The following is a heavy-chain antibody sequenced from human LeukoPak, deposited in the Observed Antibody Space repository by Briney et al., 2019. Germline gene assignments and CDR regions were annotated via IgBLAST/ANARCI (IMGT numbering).Heavy chain of an antibody. Sequence: GESLKISCKGSGYSFTSYWIGWVRQMPGKGLEWMGIIYPGDSDTRYSPSFQGQVTISADKSISTAYLQWSSLKASDTAMYYCARHSDRKDFRSVPNWFDPWGQGTLVTVSS. CDR2: IYPGDSDT. V-gene: IGHV5-51*01. CDR3: ARHSDRKDFRSVPNWFDP. J-gene: IGHJ5*02. CDR1: GYSFTSYW. D-gene: IGHD3-3*01.